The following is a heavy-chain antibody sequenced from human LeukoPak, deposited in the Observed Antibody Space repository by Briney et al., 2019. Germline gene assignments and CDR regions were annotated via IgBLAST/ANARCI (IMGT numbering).Heavy chain of an antibody. Sequence: GGSLRLSCAASGFTFSSYGMHWVRQAPGKGLEWVAFIRYDGSNKYHADSVKGRFTISRDNSKNTLFLQMSSLRTEDTAVYYCAKDRNWASAVGTDFEYWGQGTLVTVSS. CDR3: AKDRNWASAVGTDFEY. D-gene: IGHD6-13*01. V-gene: IGHV3-30*02. CDR2: IRYDGSNK. CDR1: GFTFSSYG. J-gene: IGHJ4*02.